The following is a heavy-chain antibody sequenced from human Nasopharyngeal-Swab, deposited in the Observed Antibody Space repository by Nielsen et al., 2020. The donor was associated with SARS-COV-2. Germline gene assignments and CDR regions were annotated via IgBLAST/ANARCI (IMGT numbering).Heavy chain of an antibody. CDR3: ARVGSWFGLYYFDY. D-gene: IGHD3-10*01. CDR2: IYYSGST. V-gene: IGHV4-31*03. CDR1: GGSISSGGYY. J-gene: IGHJ4*02. Sequence: SETLSLTCTVSGGSISSGGYYWSWIRQHPGKGLEWIGYIYYSGSTYYNPPLKSRVTISVDTSKNQFSLKLSSVTAADTAVYYCARVGSWFGLYYFDYWGQGTLVTVSS.